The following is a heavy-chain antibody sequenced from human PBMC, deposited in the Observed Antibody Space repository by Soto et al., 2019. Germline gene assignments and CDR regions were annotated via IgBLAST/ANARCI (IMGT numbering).Heavy chain of an antibody. Sequence: QVQLQESGPGLVKPSQTLSLTCTVSGGSISSGDYYWSWIRQPPGKGLEWIGYIYYSGSTYYNPSLTSRVTTSVDTSKHQFSLTLSSVTAADTAVYYCARVADCSGGRCYFRVDYWGQGTLVTVSS. CDR3: ARVADCSGGRCYFRVDY. J-gene: IGHJ4*02. CDR2: IYYSGST. CDR1: GGSISSGDYY. V-gene: IGHV4-30-4*01. D-gene: IGHD2-15*01.